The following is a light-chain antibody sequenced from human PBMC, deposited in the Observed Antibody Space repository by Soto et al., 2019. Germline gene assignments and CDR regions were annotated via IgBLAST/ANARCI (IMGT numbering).Light chain of an antibody. V-gene: IGLV2-8*01. Sequence: QSVLTQPPSASGSPGQSVTISCTGTSSGVGGYNYVSWYQQHPGKAPKLMIYEVSKRPSGVPDRFSGSKSGNTASLTVSGLQAEDEADYYCSSYAGSTNLFGTGTKSPS. CDR2: EVS. J-gene: IGLJ1*01. CDR3: SSYAGSTNL. CDR1: SSGVGGYNY.